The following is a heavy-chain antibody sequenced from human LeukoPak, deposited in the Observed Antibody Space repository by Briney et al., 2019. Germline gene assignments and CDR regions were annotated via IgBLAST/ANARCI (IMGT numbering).Heavy chain of an antibody. V-gene: IGHV3-48*01. CDR2: ISSSSSTI. CDR1: GFTFSSYS. D-gene: IGHD2-2*01. Sequence: GGSLRLSCAASGFTFSSYSMNWVRQAPGKGLEWVLYISSSSSTIYYADSVKGRFTISRDNAKNSLYLQMNSLRAEDTAVYYCARVLGYCSSTSWCWFDPWGQGTLVTVSS. J-gene: IGHJ5*02. CDR3: ARVLGYCSSTSWCWFDP.